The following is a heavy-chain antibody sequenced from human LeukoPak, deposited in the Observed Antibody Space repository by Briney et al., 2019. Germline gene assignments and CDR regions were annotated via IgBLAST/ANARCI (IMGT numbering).Heavy chain of an antibody. CDR3: VRQLAVPGPGYFDL. CDR1: GFTFSSYA. CDR2: INSNGGGP. D-gene: IGHD6-19*01. V-gene: IGHV3-64D*06. Sequence: GGSLRLSCAASGFTFSSYAMSWVRQAPGKGLEYVSAINSNGGGPYYADSVKGRFTISRDNSKNTLYLQMSSLRAEDTAVYYCVRQLAVPGPGYFDLWGRGTLVTVSS. J-gene: IGHJ2*01.